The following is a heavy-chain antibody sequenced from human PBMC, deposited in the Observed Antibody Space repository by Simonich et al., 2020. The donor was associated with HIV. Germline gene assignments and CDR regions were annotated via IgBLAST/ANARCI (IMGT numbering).Heavy chain of an antibody. CDR1: GFTYSSYS. D-gene: IGHD2-2*01. J-gene: IGHJ4*02. V-gene: IGHV3-21*01. Sequence: EVQLVESGGGLVKPGGSLRLSCAASGFTYSSYSMNWVRQAPGKGLEWVSYISSSSSYIYYADSVKGRFTISRDNAKNSLYLKMNSLRAEDTAVYYCARDGRKGSSTSCSDYWGQGTLVTVSS. CDR2: ISSSSSYI. CDR3: ARDGRKGSSTSCSDY.